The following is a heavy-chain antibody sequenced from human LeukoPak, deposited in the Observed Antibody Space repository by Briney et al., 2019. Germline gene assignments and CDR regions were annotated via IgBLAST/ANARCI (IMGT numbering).Heavy chain of an antibody. D-gene: IGHD5-18*01. Sequence: ASVKVSCKASGGTFSSYAISWVRQATGQGLEWMGWMNPNSGNTGYAQKFQGRVTMTRNTSISTAYMELSSLRSEDTGVYYCAGGSWVTDYWGQGTLVTVSS. V-gene: IGHV1-8*02. CDR3: AGGSWVTDY. CDR1: GGTFSSYA. CDR2: MNPNSGNT. J-gene: IGHJ4*02.